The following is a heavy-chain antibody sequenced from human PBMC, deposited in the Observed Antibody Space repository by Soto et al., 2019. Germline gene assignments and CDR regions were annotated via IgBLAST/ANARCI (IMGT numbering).Heavy chain of an antibody. V-gene: IGHV1-3*01. CDR3: ARDFDSSGYYYSLPDYYGMDA. D-gene: IGHD3-22*01. CDR1: GYTFTTHA. CDR2: INAGNGNT. J-gene: IGHJ6*02. Sequence: ASVKVSCKASGYTFTTHAMHWVRQAPGQRLEWMGWINAGNGNTKYSQSFQDRVTFTRDTSASTAYMELRSLRSEDTAVYYCARDFDSSGYYYSLPDYYGMDAWGQGTTVTVSS.